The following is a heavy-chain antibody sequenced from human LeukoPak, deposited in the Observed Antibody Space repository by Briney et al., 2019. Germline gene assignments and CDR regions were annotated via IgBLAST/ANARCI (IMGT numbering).Heavy chain of an antibody. Sequence: GGSLRLSCAASGFTFSNAWMSWVRQAPGKGLEWVGRIKSKTDGGTTDYAAPVKGRFTISRDDSKNTLYLQMNSLRAEDTAVYYCARTRYCSSTSCYKPYYGMDVWGQGTTVTVSS. CDR1: GFTFSNAW. CDR3: ARTRYCSSTSCYKPYYGMDV. J-gene: IGHJ6*02. D-gene: IGHD2-2*02. V-gene: IGHV3-15*01. CDR2: IKSKTDGGTT.